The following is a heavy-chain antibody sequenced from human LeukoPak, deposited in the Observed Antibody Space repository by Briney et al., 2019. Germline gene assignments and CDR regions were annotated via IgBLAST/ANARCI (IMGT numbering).Heavy chain of an antibody. CDR1: GHTFTNYG. CDR3: ARVPLHDASGRYYPH. V-gene: IGHV1-3*04. Sequence: GASVKVSCKTSGHTFTNYGMHWVRQAPRQSLEWMGWINTGNGNTKSSQKFQDRVTLTRDTSASTAYMELNSLSSEDTAVYYCARVPLHDASGRYYPHWGQGTLVTVSS. CDR2: INTGNGNT. J-gene: IGHJ1*01. D-gene: IGHD3-22*01.